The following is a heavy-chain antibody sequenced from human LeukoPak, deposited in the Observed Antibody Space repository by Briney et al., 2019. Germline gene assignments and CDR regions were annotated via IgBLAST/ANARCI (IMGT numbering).Heavy chain of an antibody. CDR2: IKHDGSEK. V-gene: IGHV3-7*01. J-gene: IGHJ4*02. D-gene: IGHD4-17*01. CDR1: GFTSSSYS. CDR3: ARDPYGDYGDCFDY. Sequence: PGGSLRLSCAASGFTSSSYSMNWVRQAPGKGLEWVANIKHDGSEKYYVDSVKGRFTISRDNAKKSLHLQMNSLRAEDTAVYYCARDPYGDYGDCFDYWGQGTLVIVSS.